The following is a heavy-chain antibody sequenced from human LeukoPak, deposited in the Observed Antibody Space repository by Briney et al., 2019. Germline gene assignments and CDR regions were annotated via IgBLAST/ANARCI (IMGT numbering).Heavy chain of an antibody. Sequence: GGSLRLSCAASGFTFSSYSMSWVRQAPGKGLEWVSSISSSSSYIYYADSVKGRFTISRDNAKNSLYLQMNSLRAEDTAVYYCASPEWLPDSIDIWGQGTMVTVSS. D-gene: IGHD3-3*01. V-gene: IGHV3-21*01. CDR1: GFTFSSYS. J-gene: IGHJ3*02. CDR3: ASPEWLPDSIDI. CDR2: ISSSSSYI.